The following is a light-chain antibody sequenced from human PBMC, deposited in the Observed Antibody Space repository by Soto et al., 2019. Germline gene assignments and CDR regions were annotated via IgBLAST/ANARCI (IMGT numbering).Light chain of an antibody. V-gene: IGLV2-14*03. CDR3: SSFATSRSHHVV. J-gene: IGLJ2*01. CDR2: DVS. CDR1: SSDIGGYNF. Sequence: QSALTQPASVSGSPGQSLTISCTGTSSDIGGYNFVSWYQQHPGKAPKFMIYDVSNRPSGVSNRFSGSKSGNTASLTISGLQAEDEADYYCSSFATSRSHHVVFGGGTQLTVL.